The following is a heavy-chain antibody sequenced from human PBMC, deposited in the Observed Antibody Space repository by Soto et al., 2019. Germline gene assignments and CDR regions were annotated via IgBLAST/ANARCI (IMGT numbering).Heavy chain of an antibody. Sequence: PSETLSLTCTVSGDSISSYYGSWIRQPPGKGLEWIGEINHSGSTNYNPSLKSRVTISVDTSKNQFSLKLSSVTAADTAVYYCARRSSNRSGSYRGHFDYWGQGTLVTVSS. J-gene: IGHJ4*02. CDR2: INHSGST. CDR1: GDSISSYY. V-gene: IGHV4-34*01. D-gene: IGHD1-26*01. CDR3: ARRSSNRSGSYRGHFDY.